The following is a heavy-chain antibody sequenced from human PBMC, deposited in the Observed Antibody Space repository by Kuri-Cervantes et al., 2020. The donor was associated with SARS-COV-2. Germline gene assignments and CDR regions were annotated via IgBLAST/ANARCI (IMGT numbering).Heavy chain of an antibody. Sequence: SETLSLTCTVSGGSISSYYWSWIRQPAGKGLEWIGRIYTSGSTNYNPSLKSRVTMSVDTSKNQFSLKLSSVTAADTAVYYCARDSKYSSSSSYFDYWGQGTLVTVSS. J-gene: IGHJ4*02. CDR1: GGSISSYY. CDR2: IYTSGST. D-gene: IGHD6-6*01. CDR3: ARDSKYSSSSSYFDY. V-gene: IGHV4-4*07.